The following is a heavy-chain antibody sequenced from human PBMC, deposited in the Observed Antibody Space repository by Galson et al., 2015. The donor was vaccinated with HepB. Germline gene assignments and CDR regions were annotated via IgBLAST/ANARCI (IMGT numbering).Heavy chain of an antibody. CDR2: ISSSGSTI. CDR1: GFTFSSYE. J-gene: IGHJ6*02. CDR3: ARDYDSGWPFYYYYGMDV. D-gene: IGHD6-19*01. V-gene: IGHV3-48*03. Sequence: SLRLSCAASGFTFSSYEMNRVRQAPGKGLEWVSYISSSGSTIYYADSVKGRFTISRDNAKNSLYLQMNSLRAEDTAVYYCARDYDSGWPFYYYYGMDVWGQGTTVTVSS.